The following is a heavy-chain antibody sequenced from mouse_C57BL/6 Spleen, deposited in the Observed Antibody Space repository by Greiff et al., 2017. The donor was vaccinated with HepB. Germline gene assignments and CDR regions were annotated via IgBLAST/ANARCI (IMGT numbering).Heavy chain of an antibody. V-gene: IGHV1-55*01. CDR3: ARHYYGSSYGYFDV. CDR2: IYPGSGST. D-gene: IGHD1-1*01. Sequence: LQQPGAELVKPGASVKMSCKASGYTFTSYWITWVKQRPGQGLEWIGDIYPGSGSTNYNEKFKSKATLTVDTSSSTAYMQLSSLTSEDSAVYYCARHYYGSSYGYFDVWGTGTTVTVSS. CDR1: GYTFTSYW. J-gene: IGHJ1*03.